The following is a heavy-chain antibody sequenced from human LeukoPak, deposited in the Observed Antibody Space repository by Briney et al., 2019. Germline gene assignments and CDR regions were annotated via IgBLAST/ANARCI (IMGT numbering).Heavy chain of an antibody. CDR2: INHSGDT. J-gene: IGHJ4*02. CDR1: GGSFSDYC. Sequence: SETLSLTCAVFGGSFSDYCWGWIRQPPGKGLEWIGGINHSGDTHYKPSLKSRLTISVDTSKQQISLKLTSVTAADTAVYYCARGVYHDTRGYRYYYDSWSQGSLVTLSS. D-gene: IGHD3-22*01. CDR3: ARGVYHDTRGYRYYYDS. V-gene: IGHV4-34*01.